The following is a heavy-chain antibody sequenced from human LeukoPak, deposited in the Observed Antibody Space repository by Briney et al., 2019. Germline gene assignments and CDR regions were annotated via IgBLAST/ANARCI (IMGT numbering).Heavy chain of an antibody. Sequence: PGGSLRLSCAASGFTFSSYSMNWVRQAPGKGLEWVSYISSSSSTIYYADSVKGRFTISRDNAKNSLYLPMNSLRAEDTAVYYCASVSSGWVMVGYWGQGTLVTVSS. CDR1: GFTFSSYS. CDR3: ASVSSGWVMVGY. V-gene: IGHV3-48*01. CDR2: ISSSSSTI. J-gene: IGHJ4*02. D-gene: IGHD6-19*01.